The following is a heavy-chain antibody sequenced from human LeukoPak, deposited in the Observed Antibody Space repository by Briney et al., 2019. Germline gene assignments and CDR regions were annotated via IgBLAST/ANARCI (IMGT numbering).Heavy chain of an antibody. V-gene: IGHV4-34*01. J-gene: IGHJ4*02. D-gene: IGHD3-9*01. CDR1: GGSFSGYY. Sequence: SETPSLTCAVYGGSFSGYYWSWIRQPPGKGLEWIGEINHSGSTNYNPSLKSRVTISVDTSKNQFSLKLSSVTAADTAVYYCARGYDILTGYYTWGQGTLVTVSS. CDR3: ARGYDILTGYYT. CDR2: INHSGST.